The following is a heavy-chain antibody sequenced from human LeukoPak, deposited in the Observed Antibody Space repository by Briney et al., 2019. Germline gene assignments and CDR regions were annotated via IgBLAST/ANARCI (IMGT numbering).Heavy chain of an antibody. V-gene: IGHV5-51*01. D-gene: IGHD3-3*01. Sequence: GESLKISCKGSGYSFTSYWIGWVRQMPGKGLEWVGIIYPGDSDTGYSPSFQGQVTISADKSIGTAYLQWSSLKVSDTAMYYCARHGEKSYDFWSGYPNNWFDPWGQGTLVTVSS. CDR1: GYSFTSYW. J-gene: IGHJ5*02. CDR3: ARHGEKSYDFWSGYPNNWFDP. CDR2: IYPGDSDT.